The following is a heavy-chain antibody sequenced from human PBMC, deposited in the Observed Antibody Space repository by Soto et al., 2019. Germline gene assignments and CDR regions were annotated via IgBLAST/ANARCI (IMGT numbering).Heavy chain of an antibody. V-gene: IGHV6-1*01. J-gene: IGHJ6*02. D-gene: IGHD3-10*01. CDR3: AGAGKVRGVKYYYGMDV. CDR1: GDSVSSNSAA. CDR2: TYYRSKWYN. Sequence: SQTLSLTCAISGDSVSSNSAAWNWIRQSPSRGLEWLGRTYYRSKWYNDYAVSVKSRITINPDTSKNQFSLQLNSVTPEDTAVYYCAGAGKVRGVKYYYGMDVWGQGTTVTVSS.